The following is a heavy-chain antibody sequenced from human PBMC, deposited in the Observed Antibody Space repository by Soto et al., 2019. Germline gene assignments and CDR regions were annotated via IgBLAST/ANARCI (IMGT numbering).Heavy chain of an antibody. J-gene: IGHJ4*02. CDR3: ARSYYDFSQFDY. CDR1: GFTFSSYG. CDR2: IWYDGSNK. Sequence: VQLVESGGGVVQPGRSLRLSCAASGFTFSSYGMHWVRQAPGKGLEWVAVIWYDGSNKYYADSVKGRFTISRDNSKNTLYLQMNSLRAEDTAVYYCARSYYDFSQFDYWGQGTLVTVSS. V-gene: IGHV3-33*01. D-gene: IGHD3-3*01.